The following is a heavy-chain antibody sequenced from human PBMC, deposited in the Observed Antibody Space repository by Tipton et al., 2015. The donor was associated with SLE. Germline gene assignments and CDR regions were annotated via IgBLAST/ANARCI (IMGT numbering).Heavy chain of an antibody. J-gene: IGHJ4*02. CDR2: VSTENGHT. D-gene: IGHD1-26*01. V-gene: IGHV1-18*01. Sequence: QVQLVQSGAEVKKPGASVKVSCKASNYTFTSYAVSWVRQAPGQGLEWMGWVSTENGHTNYARKLQGRVTMTTDTSTSTAYMGLRSLRSDDTAVYYCARLGLGATHDYWGQGTLVTVSS. CDR3: ARLGLGATHDY. CDR1: NYTFTSYA.